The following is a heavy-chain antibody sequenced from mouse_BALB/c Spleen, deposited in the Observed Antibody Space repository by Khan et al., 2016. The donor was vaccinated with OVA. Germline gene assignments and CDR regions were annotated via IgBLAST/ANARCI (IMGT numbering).Heavy chain of an antibody. J-gene: IGHJ2*01. V-gene: IGHV5-17*02. Sequence: EVELVESGGGLVQPGGSRKLSCAASGFTFSSYGMHWVRQAPEKGLEWVAYISGDSSTIYYTDTVKGRFTISRDNPKNTLSLQMTSLMSEDTYMYYCATSDYYGYYFDYWGTGTTLTVSS. CDR2: ISGDSSTI. D-gene: IGHD1-1*01. CDR3: ATSDYYGYYFDY. CDR1: GFTFSSYG.